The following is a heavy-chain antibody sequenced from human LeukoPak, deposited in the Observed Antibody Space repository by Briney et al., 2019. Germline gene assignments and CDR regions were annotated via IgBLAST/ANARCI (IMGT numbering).Heavy chain of an antibody. CDR3: AREAGYGSGSYYYYYYYMDV. CDR2: IYTSGST. Sequence: SETLSLTCTVSGGSISSGSYYWSWIRQPAGKGLEWIGRIYTSGSTNCNPSLKSRVTISVDTSKNQFSLKLSSVTAADTAVYYCAREAGYGSGSYYYYYYYMDVWGKGTTVTISS. CDR1: GGSISSGSYY. V-gene: IGHV4-61*02. J-gene: IGHJ6*03. D-gene: IGHD3-10*01.